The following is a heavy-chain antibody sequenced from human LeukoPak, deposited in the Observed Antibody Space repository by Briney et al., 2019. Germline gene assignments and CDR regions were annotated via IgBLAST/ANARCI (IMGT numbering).Heavy chain of an antibody. CDR3: AAAPTYSSGWRRGWAFDI. V-gene: IGHV1-58*01. CDR1: GFTFTSSA. Sequence: TSVKVSCKASGFTFTSSAVRWVRQARGQRLEWIGWIVVGSGNTNYAQKFQERVTITRDMSTSTAYMELSSLRSEDTAVYYCAAAPTYSSGWRRGWAFDIWGQGTMVTVSS. J-gene: IGHJ3*02. CDR2: IVVGSGNT. D-gene: IGHD6-19*01.